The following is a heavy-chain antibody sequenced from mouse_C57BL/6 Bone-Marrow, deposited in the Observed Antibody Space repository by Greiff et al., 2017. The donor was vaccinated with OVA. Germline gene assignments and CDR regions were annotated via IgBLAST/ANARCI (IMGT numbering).Heavy chain of an antibody. V-gene: IGHV14-4*01. CDR3: TSYGNFDY. CDR1: GFNIKDDY. J-gene: IGHJ2*01. CDR2: IDPESGDT. D-gene: IGHD2-1*01. Sequence: VQLKQSGAELVRPGASVKLSCTASGFNIKDDYMHWVKQRPEQGLEWIGWIDPESGDTEYASKFQGKATITADTSSNTAYLQHSSLTSEDTAVYYCTSYGNFDYWGQGTTLTVSS.